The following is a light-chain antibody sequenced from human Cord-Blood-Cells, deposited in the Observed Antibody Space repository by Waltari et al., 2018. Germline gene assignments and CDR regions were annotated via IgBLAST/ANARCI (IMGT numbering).Light chain of an antibody. J-gene: IGKJ5*01. CDR3: KQYNSYSQIT. CDR2: KAS. CDR1: QSISSW. V-gene: IGKV1-5*03. Sequence: DIQMTQSPFTLSASVGDRVTIPCRASQSISSWLAWYQQKPGKAPKLLIYKASSLESGVPSRFSGSGSGTEFTLTISSLQPDDFATYYCKQYNSYSQITFGQGTRLEIK.